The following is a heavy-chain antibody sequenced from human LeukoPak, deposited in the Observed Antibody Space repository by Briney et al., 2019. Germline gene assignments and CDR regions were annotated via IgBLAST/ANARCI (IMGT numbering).Heavy chain of an antibody. CDR1: GYTFTSYD. Sequence: ASVKVSCKASGYTFTSYDINWVRQATGQGLEWMGWMNPNSGNTGYAQKFQGRVTMTRNTSISTAYMELSSLRSEDTAVYYCARGGQRRNIVVVPAALPYQNYYYYYMDVWGKGTTVTVSS. CDR2: MNPNSGNT. V-gene: IGHV1-8*01. J-gene: IGHJ6*03. D-gene: IGHD2-2*02. CDR3: ARGGQRRNIVVVPAALPYQNYYYYYMDV.